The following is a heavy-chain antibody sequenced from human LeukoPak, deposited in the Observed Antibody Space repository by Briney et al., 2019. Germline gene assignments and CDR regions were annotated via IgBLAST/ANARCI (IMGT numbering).Heavy chain of an antibody. CDR1: GFTVSSNY. D-gene: IGHD2-15*01. Sequence: GGSLRLSCAASGFTVSSNYISWVRQAPTKGLEWVSNIYSAGSTYYAESVRGRFTSSRDSSKNTVCLQMNSLRAEDTAVYYCASGGMGARKFYSDPFHYWGQGTLVTVSS. J-gene: IGHJ4*02. CDR3: ASGGMGARKFYSDPFHY. CDR2: IYSAGST. V-gene: IGHV3-53*01.